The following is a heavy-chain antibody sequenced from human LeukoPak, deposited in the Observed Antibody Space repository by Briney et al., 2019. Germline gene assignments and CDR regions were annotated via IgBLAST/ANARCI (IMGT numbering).Heavy chain of an antibody. CDR2: INPNSGGT. V-gene: IGHV1-2*02. J-gene: IGHJ4*02. Sequence: ASVKVSCKASGGTFSSYAISWVRQAPGQGLEWMGWINPNSGGTNYAQKFQGRVTMTRDTSISTAYMELSRLRSDDTAVYYCARVRDYYDSSGYYDYWGQGTLVTVSS. CDR1: GGTFSSYA. D-gene: IGHD3-22*01. CDR3: ARVRDYYDSSGYYDY.